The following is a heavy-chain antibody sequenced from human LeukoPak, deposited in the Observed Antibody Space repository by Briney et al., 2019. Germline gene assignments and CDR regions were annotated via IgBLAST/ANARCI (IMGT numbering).Heavy chain of an antibody. CDR3: AKALGRYSSGWYGFDY. CDR2: ISWNSGSI. CDR1: GFTFDDYA. Sequence: GGSLRLSCAASGFTFDDYAMHWVRQAPGKGLAWVSGISWNSGSIGYADSVKGRFTISRDNAKNSLYLQMNSLRAEDMALYYCAKALGRYSSGWYGFDYWGQGTLVTVSS. V-gene: IGHV3-9*03. D-gene: IGHD6-19*01. J-gene: IGHJ4*02.